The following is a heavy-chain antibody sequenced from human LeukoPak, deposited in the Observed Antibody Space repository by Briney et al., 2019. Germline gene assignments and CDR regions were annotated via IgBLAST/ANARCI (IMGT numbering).Heavy chain of an antibody. D-gene: IGHD4-17*01. V-gene: IGHV3-23*01. CDR2: ISGSGGST. Sequence: GGSLRLSCAASGFTFSSYAMSWVRQAPGKGLEWVPAISGSGGSTYYADSVKGRFTISRDNSKNTLYLQMNSLRAEDTAVYYCTTVTTNLDYWGQGTLVTVSS. CDR1: GFTFSSYA. CDR3: TTVTTNLDY. J-gene: IGHJ4*02.